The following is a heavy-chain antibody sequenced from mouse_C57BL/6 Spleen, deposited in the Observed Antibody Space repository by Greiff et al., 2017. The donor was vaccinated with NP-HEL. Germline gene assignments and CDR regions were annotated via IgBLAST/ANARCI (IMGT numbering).Heavy chain of an antibody. CDR2: IHPNSGST. CDR1: GYTFTSYW. V-gene: IGHV1-64*01. D-gene: IGHD3-1*01. CDR3: ARGATGAMDY. J-gene: IGHJ4*01. Sequence: QVHVKQPGAELVKPGASVKLSCKASGYTFTSYWMHWVKQRPGQGLEWIGMIHPNSGSTNYNEKFKSKATLTVDKSSSTAYMQLSSLTSEDSAVYYCARGATGAMDYWGQGTSVTVSS.